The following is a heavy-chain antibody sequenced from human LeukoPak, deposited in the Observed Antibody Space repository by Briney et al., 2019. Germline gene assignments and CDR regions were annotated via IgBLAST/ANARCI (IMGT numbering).Heavy chain of an antibody. CDR2: INWNGGST. J-gene: IGHJ5*02. CDR3: ARVGAGYYDSSGYPRYNWFDP. Sequence: GGSLRLSCAASGFTFSSYAMSWVRQAPGKGLEWVSGINWNGGSTGYADSVKGRFTISRDNAKNSLYLQMNSLRAEDTAVYYCARVGAGYYDSSGYPRYNWFDPWGQGTLVTVSS. D-gene: IGHD3-22*01. V-gene: IGHV3-20*04. CDR1: GFTFSSYA.